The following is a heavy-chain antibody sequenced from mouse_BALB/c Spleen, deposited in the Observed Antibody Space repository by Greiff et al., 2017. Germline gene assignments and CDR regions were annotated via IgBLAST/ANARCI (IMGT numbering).Heavy chain of an antibody. CDR3: ARNPLYGNSAWFAY. V-gene: IGHV2-2*02. CDR1: GFSLTSYG. J-gene: IGHJ3*01. CDR2: IWSGGST. Sequence: VKLVESGPGLVQPSQSLSITCTVSGFSLTSYGVHWVRQSPGKGLEWLGVIWSGGSTDYNAAFISRLSISKDNSKSQVFFKMNSLQANDTAIYYCARNPLYGNSAWFAYWGQGTLVTVSA. D-gene: IGHD2-1*01.